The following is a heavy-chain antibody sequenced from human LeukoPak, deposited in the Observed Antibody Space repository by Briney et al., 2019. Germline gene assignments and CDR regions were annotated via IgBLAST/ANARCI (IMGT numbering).Heavy chain of an antibody. CDR3: AGDYSGSYYDY. J-gene: IGHJ4*02. V-gene: IGHV1-69*04. CDR1: GGTFSSYA. D-gene: IGHD1-26*01. CDR2: IIPILGIA. Sequence: GASVKVSCKASGGTFSSYAISWVRQAPGQGLEWMGRIIPILGIANYAQKFQGRVTITADKSTSTAYMELSSLRSEDTAVYYCAGDYSGSYYDYWGQGTLVTVSS.